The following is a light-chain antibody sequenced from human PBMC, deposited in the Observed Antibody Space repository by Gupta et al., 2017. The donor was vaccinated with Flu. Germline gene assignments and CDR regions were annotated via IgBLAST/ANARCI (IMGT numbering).Light chain of an antibody. J-gene: IGLJ3*02. CDR3: YSTDSSANHRGV. V-gene: IGLV3-10*01. Sequence: QTARITCSGDNMPKKDAYWYQQNSDQAPVLLIYENIKRTSGIPEGFSGSSSWTMATSTTSGVQVEEDADYDYYSTDSSANHRGVFGGGTKLTVL. CDR2: ENI. CDR1: NMPKKD.